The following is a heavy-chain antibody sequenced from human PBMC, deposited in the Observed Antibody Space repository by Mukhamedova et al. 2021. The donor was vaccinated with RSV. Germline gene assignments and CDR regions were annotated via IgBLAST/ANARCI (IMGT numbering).Heavy chain of an antibody. CDR2: ISSDGSNK. J-gene: IGHJ6*02. CDR3: ARRGYYYFGLDV. Sequence: SSYTLHWVRQAPGKGLEWVAVISSDGSNKKYADSVKGRFTISRDSSKNTLYLQMKSLRAEDTAVYFCARRGYYYFGLDVWGQGT. CDR1: SSYT. V-gene: IGHV3-30*04. D-gene: IGHD3-10*01.